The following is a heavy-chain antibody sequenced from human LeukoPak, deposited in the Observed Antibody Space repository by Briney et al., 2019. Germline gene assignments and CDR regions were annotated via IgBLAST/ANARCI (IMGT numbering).Heavy chain of an antibody. CDR1: GGSISSGSYY. D-gene: IGHD1-1*01. CDR3: ARGQTDFDY. J-gene: IGHJ4*02. Sequence: SETLSLTCTVSGGSISSGSYYWSWIRQPAGKGLEWIGRIYTSGSTNYNPSLKSRVTISVDTSKNQFSLKLSSVTAADTAVYYCARGQTDFDYWGQGTLVTVSS. CDR2: IYTSGST. V-gene: IGHV4-61*02.